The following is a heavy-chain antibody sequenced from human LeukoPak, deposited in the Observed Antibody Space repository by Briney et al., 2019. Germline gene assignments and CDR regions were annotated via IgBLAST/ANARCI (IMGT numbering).Heavy chain of an antibody. CDR1: GYTFTSYG. CDR3: VRDLDYYDSSGSGWFDP. Sequence: ASVKVSCKASGYTFTSYGISWVRQAPGQGLEWMGWISAYNGNTNYAQKFQGRVTMTTDTSTNTAYMELRSLRSDDTAVYYCVRDLDYYDSSGSGWFDPWGQGTLVTVSS. D-gene: IGHD3-22*01. V-gene: IGHV1-18*01. J-gene: IGHJ5*02. CDR2: ISAYNGNT.